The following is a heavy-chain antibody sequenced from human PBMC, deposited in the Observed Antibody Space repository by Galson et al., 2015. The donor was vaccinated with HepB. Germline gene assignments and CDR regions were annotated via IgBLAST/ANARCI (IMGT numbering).Heavy chain of an antibody. Sequence: SVKVSCKASGFTFTSSAVQWVRQARGQRLEWIGWIVVGSGNTNYAQKFQERVTITRDMSTSTAYMELSSLRSEDTAVYYCAAGRPYYYGSGSYRQYYYYGMDVWGRGTTVTVSS. CDR3: AAGRPYYYGSGSYRQYYYYGMDV. V-gene: IGHV1-58*01. CDR2: IVVGSGNT. CDR1: GFTFTSSA. D-gene: IGHD3-10*01. J-gene: IGHJ6*02.